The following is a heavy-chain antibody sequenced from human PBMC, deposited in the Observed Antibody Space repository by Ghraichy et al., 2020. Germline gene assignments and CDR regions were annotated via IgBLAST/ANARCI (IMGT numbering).Heavy chain of an antibody. Sequence: GGSLRLSCVASGFTFSSYAMRWVRQAPGKGLEWVSAISGSGDSTFYADSVKDRFTISRDNSRNTLFLQMNILRAEDSAVYYCANLGYCSGNSCLYYYYNYGVHVWGQGTTVTVSS. J-gene: IGHJ6*02. CDR2: ISGSGDST. V-gene: IGHV3-23*01. CDR3: ANLGYCSGNSCLYYYYNYGVHV. D-gene: IGHD2-2*01. CDR1: GFTFSSYA.